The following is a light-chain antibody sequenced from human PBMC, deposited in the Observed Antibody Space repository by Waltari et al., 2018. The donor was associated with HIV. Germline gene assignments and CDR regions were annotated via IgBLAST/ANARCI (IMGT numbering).Light chain of an antibody. CDR3: LLSYSGALVV. CDR2: DTS. V-gene: IGLV7-46*01. J-gene: IGLJ2*01. CDR1: TGAVTSGHY. Sequence: QAVVTQEPSLSVSPGGTVTLTCRSSTGAVTSGHYPYWFQQKPGQAPRTLIYDTSNKHSWTPARFSGSLLGGKAALTLSGAQPEDEAEYYCLLSYSGALVVFGGGTKLTVL.